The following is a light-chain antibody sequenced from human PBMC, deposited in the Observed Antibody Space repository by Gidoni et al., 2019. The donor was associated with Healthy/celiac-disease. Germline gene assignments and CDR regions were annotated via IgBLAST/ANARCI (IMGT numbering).Light chain of an antibody. V-gene: IGKV3-15*01. CDR1: QSVSSN. J-gene: IGKJ1*01. CDR2: GAS. CDR3: QQYNNWWT. Sequence: EIVMTHSPATLSVSPGERATLSCRASQSVSSNLAWYQQKPGQAPRLLIYGASTRATGIPARFSGSGSGTEFTLTISSLQSEDFAVYYCQQYNNWWTFGQGTKVKIK.